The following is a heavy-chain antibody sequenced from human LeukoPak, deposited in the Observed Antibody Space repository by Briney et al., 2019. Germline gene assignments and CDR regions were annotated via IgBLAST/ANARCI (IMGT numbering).Heavy chain of an antibody. Sequence: HPGGSLRLSCAASGFTFSSYWMSWVRQAPGKGLEWVANIKQDGSEKYYVDSVKGRFTISRDSAKNSLYLQMNSLRAEDTAVYYCARHSSGYSPPFDYWGQGTLVTVSS. CDR1: GFTFSSYW. CDR2: IKQDGSEK. J-gene: IGHJ4*02. V-gene: IGHV3-7*03. CDR3: ARHSSGYSPPFDY. D-gene: IGHD3-22*01.